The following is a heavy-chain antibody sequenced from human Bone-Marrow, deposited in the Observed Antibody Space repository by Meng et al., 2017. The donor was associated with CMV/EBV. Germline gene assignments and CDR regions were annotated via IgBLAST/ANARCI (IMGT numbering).Heavy chain of an antibody. CDR1: GFTFSTYW. D-gene: IGHD5-18*01. CDR3: ASGNSGYSLGY. Sequence: CAASGFTFSTYWMHWVRQAPGKGLVWVSRISLYSDGTTTTYADSVKGRFTISRDNTQNTLWLQMNSLRADDTAVYYCASGNSGYSLGYWGQGTLVTVSS. V-gene: IGHV3-74*01. J-gene: IGHJ4*02. CDR2: ISLYSDGTTT.